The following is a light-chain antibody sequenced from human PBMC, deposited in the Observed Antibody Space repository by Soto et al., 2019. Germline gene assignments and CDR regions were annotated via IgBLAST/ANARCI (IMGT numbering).Light chain of an antibody. J-gene: IGKJ1*01. Sequence: EIVLTQSPGTLSLSPGDRVTLSCRASQSVSSSYLVWYQQKPGQAPRLLIYGASSRATGIPDRFSGSGSGTDFTLTISRLEPEDFAVYYCQQYGSSRTFGQGTKVEIK. V-gene: IGKV3-20*01. CDR1: QSVSSSY. CDR3: QQYGSSRT. CDR2: GAS.